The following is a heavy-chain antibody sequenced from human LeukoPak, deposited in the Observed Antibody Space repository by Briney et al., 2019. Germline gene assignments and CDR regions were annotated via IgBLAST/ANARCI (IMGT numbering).Heavy chain of an antibody. V-gene: IGHV3-21*01. J-gene: IGHJ4*02. Sequence: GGSLRLSCAASGFTFSSYSMNWVRQAPGKGLEWVSSISSSSSYIHYADSVKGRFTISRDNAQNSLYLQMSSLRAEDTAVYYCARDRGIDYWGQGALVTVSS. CDR1: GFTFSSYS. CDR2: ISSSSSYI. D-gene: IGHD1-26*01. CDR3: ARDRGIDY.